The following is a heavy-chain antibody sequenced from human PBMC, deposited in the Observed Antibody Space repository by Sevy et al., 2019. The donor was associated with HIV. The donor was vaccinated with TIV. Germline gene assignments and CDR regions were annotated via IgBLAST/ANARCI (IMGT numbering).Heavy chain of an antibody. J-gene: IGHJ4*02. D-gene: IGHD3-10*01. V-gene: IGHV3-15*01. CDR3: AKLPSTVMFREKGY. CDR1: GFTFNNAW. Sequence: GGSLRLSCEASGFTFNNAWMSWVRQAPGKGLEWVGRIKSKIDGATRDFAAPVKGRFTISRSNSKNTMSLQMSSLRAEDTALYYCAKLPSTVMFREKGYWGQGTRVTVSS. CDR2: IKSKIDGATR.